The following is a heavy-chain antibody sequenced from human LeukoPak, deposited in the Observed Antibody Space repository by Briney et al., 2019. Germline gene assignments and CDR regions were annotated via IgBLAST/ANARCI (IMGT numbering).Heavy chain of an antibody. CDR2: VWYDGSKT. V-gene: IGHV3-33*01. Sequence: GRSLRLSCAASGFTFSSYAMHWVRQAPDKGLEWVAVVWYDGSKTYSADSVKGRITISRDDSKNTLYLQMNSLRAEDTAVYYCARGVDYYDSSGTIDYWGQGTLVTVSS. CDR1: GFTFSSYA. D-gene: IGHD3-22*01. CDR3: ARGVDYYDSSGTIDY. J-gene: IGHJ4*02.